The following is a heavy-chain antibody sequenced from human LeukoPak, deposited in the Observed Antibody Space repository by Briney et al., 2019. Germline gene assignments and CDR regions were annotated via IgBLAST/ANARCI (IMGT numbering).Heavy chain of an antibody. CDR2: IWYDGSNK. V-gene: IGHV3-33*01. CDR3: ARDRYGDLYYYYYGMDV. J-gene: IGHJ6*02. Sequence: PERSLRLSCAASGFTFSSYGMHWVRQAPGKGLEWVAVIWYDGSNKYYADSVKGRFTISRDNSKNTLYLRMNSLRAEDTAVYYCARDRYGDLYYYYYGMDVWGQGTTVTVSS. D-gene: IGHD4-17*01. CDR1: GFTFSSYG.